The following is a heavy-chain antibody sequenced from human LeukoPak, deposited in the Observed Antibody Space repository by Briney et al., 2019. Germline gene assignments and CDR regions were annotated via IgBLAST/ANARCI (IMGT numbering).Heavy chain of an antibody. V-gene: IGHV4-38-2*02. CDR2: IYHSGGT. Sequence: SETLSLTCTVSGYSINSGYTWGWIRQPPGQGLAWIGNIYHSGGTYYNPSLTSRVTISVDTSKNQFSLKLTSVTAADTAVYYCARRVGYYDRGDYYYGMDVWGQGTTVTVSS. CDR3: ARRVGYYDRGDYYYGMDV. J-gene: IGHJ6*02. CDR1: GYSINSGYT. D-gene: IGHD3-22*01.